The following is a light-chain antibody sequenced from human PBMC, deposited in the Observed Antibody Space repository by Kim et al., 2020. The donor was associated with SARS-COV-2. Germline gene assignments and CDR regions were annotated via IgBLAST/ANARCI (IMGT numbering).Light chain of an antibody. J-gene: IGKJ2*01. CDR3: QQYGSASYT. Sequence: IGLTQSPGTLSLSPGERATLSCRASQSIISSYLAWYQQKPGQPPRLLIYAASNRAAGVPDRFSGSVSGTDFTLTISRLEPEDFGVYYCQQYGSASYTFGQGTKLEI. CDR2: AAS. V-gene: IGKV3-20*01. CDR1: QSIISSY.